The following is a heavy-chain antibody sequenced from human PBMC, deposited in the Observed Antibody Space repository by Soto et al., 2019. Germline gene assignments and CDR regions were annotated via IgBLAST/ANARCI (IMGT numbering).Heavy chain of an antibody. CDR1: GVSSSTDA. CDR2: ISGSGGTT. CDR3: AKDQAAAGTISRYFQH. V-gene: IGHV3-23*01. D-gene: IGHD6-13*01. Sequence: PGGSLRLSFAASGVSSSTDAMSWVRQAPGKGLEWVSGISGSGGTTYYADSVKGRFTISRDNSKNTLYLQVNSLRVEDTAVYYCAKDQAAAGTISRYFQHWGQGTLVTVSS. J-gene: IGHJ1*01.